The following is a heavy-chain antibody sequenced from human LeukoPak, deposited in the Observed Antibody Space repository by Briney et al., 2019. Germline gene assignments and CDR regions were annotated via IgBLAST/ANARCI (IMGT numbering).Heavy chain of an antibody. V-gene: IGHV3-30-3*01. CDR1: EVTFRNYA. Sequence: PGRSLRLSCAASEVTFRNYAVHWVRQVPRKGLQCVAVISYDGNTIHYADSVKGRFIISRDTSKNTLYLQMNSLRAEDTAVYYCARSSGLQKFDYWGQGTRVTVSS. CDR3: ARSSGLQKFDY. J-gene: IGHJ4*02. D-gene: IGHD6-25*01. CDR2: ISYDGNTI.